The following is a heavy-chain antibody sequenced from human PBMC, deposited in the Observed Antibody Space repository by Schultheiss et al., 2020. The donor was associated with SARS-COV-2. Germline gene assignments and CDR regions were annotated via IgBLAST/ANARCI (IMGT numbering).Heavy chain of an antibody. J-gene: IGHJ4*02. Sequence: GESLKISCKASGYTFTSYDINWVRQATGQGLEWMGWMNPNSGNTGYAQKFQGRVTMTRNTSISTAYMELSSLRSEDTAVYYCARGGIWSVAGRGVYDYWGQGTLVTVSS. CDR1: GYTFTSYD. CDR2: MNPNSGNT. D-gene: IGHD6-19*01. CDR3: ARGGIWSVAGRGVYDY. V-gene: IGHV1-8*01.